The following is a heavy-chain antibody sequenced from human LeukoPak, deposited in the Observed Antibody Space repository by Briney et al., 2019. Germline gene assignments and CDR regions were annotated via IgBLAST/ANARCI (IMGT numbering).Heavy chain of an antibody. J-gene: IGHJ4*02. D-gene: IGHD2-21*02. CDR2: IYYSGTT. CDR3: ARSTPAYCGGDCYGYFDY. Sequence: SETLSLTCTVSGGSISSYYWSWIRQPPGKGLEWIGYIYYSGTTNYNPSLKSRVTISVDTSKNQFSLKLNSVTAADTAVYYCARSTPAYCGGDCYGYFDYWGQGTLVTVSS. CDR1: GGSISSYY. V-gene: IGHV4-59*01.